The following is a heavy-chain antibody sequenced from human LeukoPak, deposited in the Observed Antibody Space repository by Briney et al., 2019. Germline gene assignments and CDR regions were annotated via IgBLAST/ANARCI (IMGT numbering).Heavy chain of an antibody. CDR2: ISSSGSTI. CDR3: ARVSKYYDILTTYGMDV. V-gene: IGHV3-48*03. J-gene: IGHJ6*04. Sequence: GGSLRLSCAASGFTFSSYEMNWVRQAPGKGLEWVSYISSSGSTIYYADSVKGRFTISRDNAKNSLYLQMSSPRAEDTAVYYCARVSKYYDILTTYGMDVWGKGTTVTVSS. D-gene: IGHD3-9*01. CDR1: GFTFSSYE.